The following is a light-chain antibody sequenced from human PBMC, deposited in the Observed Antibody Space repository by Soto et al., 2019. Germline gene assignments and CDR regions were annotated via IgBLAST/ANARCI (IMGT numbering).Light chain of an antibody. V-gene: IGKV3-15*01. CDR1: HSVSSN. J-gene: IGKJ1*01. CDR2: GAS. Sequence: EILMTQSPSTLAVSPGERATLSCRASHSVSSNLAWYQQKPGQAPRLLIYGASTRTTDIPVRFSGGGSGTEFTLTISSLPSEDFELYYCQQYNNWPRTFGQGTKVDIK. CDR3: QQYNNWPRT.